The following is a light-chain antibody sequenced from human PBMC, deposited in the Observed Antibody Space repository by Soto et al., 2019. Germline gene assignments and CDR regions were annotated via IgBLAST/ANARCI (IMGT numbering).Light chain of an antibody. V-gene: IGLV2-11*01. CDR3: CSYAGSYTLV. CDR1: SSDVGAYNY. J-gene: IGLJ2*01. CDR2: DVS. Sequence: QSALTQPRSVSGSPGQSVTISCTGTSSDVGAYNYVSWYQQHPGKAPKLMIYDVSKRPSGVPNHFSGSKSGNTASLTISGLQAEDEADYYCCSYAGSYTLVFGGGTKVTVL.